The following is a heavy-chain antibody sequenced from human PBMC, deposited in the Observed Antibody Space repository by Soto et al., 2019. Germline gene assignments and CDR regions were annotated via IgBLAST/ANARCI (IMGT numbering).Heavy chain of an antibody. D-gene: IGHD3-3*01. J-gene: IGHJ4*02. CDR2: IYSGGST. V-gene: IGHV3-53*02. CDR3: ARQDFWSGRKGRDY. CDR1: GFTVSSNY. Sequence: EVQLVETGGGLIQPGGSLRLSCAASGFTVSSNYMSWVRQAPGKGLEWVTVIYSGGSTYYADSVKGRFTISRDNSKNKLYLQMNSLGAEDTAVYYCARQDFWSGRKGRDYWGQGTLVTVSS.